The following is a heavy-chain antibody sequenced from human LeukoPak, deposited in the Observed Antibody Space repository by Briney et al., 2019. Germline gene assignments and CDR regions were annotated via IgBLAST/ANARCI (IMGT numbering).Heavy chain of an antibody. D-gene: IGHD3-9*01. Sequence: PGGSLRLSCAASGFTFRSYAMSWVRQAPGKGLEWVSAISSSGGNTYYADSVKGRFTISRDNSNNTLYLQMNSLRAEDTAVYYCAKPYFDWLIEGYYFDYWGQGTLVTVSS. J-gene: IGHJ4*02. CDR1: GFTFRSYA. V-gene: IGHV3-23*01. CDR3: AKPYFDWLIEGYYFDY. CDR2: ISSSGGNT.